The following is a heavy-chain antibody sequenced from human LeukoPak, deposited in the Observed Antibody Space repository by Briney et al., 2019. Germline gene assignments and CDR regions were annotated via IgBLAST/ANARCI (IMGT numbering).Heavy chain of an antibody. CDR3: ARGPYCSGGSCYPRWFDP. D-gene: IGHD2-15*01. CDR2: IIPIFGTA. V-gene: IGHV1-69*05. J-gene: IGHJ5*02. CDR1: GGTFSSYA. Sequence: SVKVSCKASGGTFSSYAISWVRQAPGQGLEWMGGIIPIFGTANYAQKFQGRVTITTDESTSTAYMELSSLRSEDTAVYYCARGPYCSGGSCYPRWFDPWGQGTLVTVSS.